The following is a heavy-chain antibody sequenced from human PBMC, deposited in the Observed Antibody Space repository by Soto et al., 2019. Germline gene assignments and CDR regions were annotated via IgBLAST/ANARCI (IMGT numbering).Heavy chain of an antibody. Sequence: PWETLSLTCTVSGGSFSSYYWIWIRQPPGKGLEWIGYIYYSGSTNYNPSLKSRVTISVDTSKNQFSLKLSSVTAADTAVYYCARWNYYDGSGYYYSLGQRTVVTVSS. CDR1: GGSFSSYY. V-gene: IGHV4-59*01. CDR3: ARWNYYDGSGYYYS. D-gene: IGHD3-22*01. CDR2: IYYSGST. J-gene: IGHJ5*01.